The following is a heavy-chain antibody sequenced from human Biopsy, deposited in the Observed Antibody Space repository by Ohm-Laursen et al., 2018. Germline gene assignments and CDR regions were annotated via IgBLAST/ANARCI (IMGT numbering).Heavy chain of an antibody. CDR3: ARDRWPHVTLLGLVVFDF. D-gene: IGHD3-3*01. Sequence: ASAKVSCKASGYTFTNYGISWVRQAPGQGLEWMGWISPYNGDTDYAQKLQGRVTMTTDTSTSTAYMDLRSLRSDDTAVYYCARDRWPHVTLLGLVVFDFWGQGTLVTVSS. V-gene: IGHV1-18*01. J-gene: IGHJ4*02. CDR2: ISPYNGDT. CDR1: GYTFTNYG.